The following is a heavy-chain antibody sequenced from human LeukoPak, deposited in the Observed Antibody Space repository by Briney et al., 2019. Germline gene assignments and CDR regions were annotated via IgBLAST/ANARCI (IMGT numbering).Heavy chain of an antibody. CDR1: GFTFSSYS. CDR3: ARDAPQSYYVDY. D-gene: IGHD1-26*01. Sequence: GGSLRLSCEASGFTFSSYSVSWVRQAPGKGLEWVSGINWNGGSTGYADSVKGRFTISRDNAKNSLYLQMNSLRAEDTALYYCARDAPQSYYVDYWGQGTLVTVSS. J-gene: IGHJ4*02. CDR2: INWNGGST. V-gene: IGHV3-20*04.